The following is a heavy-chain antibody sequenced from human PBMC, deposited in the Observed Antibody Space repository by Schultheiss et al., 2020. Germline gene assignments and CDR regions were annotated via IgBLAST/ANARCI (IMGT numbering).Heavy chain of an antibody. Sequence: SCVVSGGSISSDGYTWSWIRQPPGKGLEWIGCIFHSDTTYYNPSLKGRVTISIDRSANQFSLNLTSVTAADTAMYYCARLTTVAPPDHWGQGALVTVSS. D-gene: IGHD4-23*01. J-gene: IGHJ4*02. CDR2: IFHSDTT. CDR3: ARLTTVAPPDH. V-gene: IGHV4-30-2*01. CDR1: GGSISSDGYT.